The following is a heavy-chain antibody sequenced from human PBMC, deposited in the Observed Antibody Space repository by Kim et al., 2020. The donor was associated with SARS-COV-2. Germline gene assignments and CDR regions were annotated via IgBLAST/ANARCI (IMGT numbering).Heavy chain of an antibody. CDR3: ARGQLVWYHFDY. V-gene: IGHV3-21*01. D-gene: IGHD3-16*01. J-gene: IGHJ4*02. CDR1: GFIFSSYS. Sequence: GGSLRLSCAASGFIFSSYSMNWVRQAPGKGLEWVSSISSSSSYIYYADSVKGRFTISRDNAKNSLYLQMNSLRAEDTAVYYCARGQLVWYHFDYWGQGTLVTVSS. CDR2: ISSSSSYI.